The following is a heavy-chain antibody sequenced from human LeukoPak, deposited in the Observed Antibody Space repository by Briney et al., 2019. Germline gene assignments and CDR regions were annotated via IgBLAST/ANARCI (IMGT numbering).Heavy chain of an antibody. CDR1: GGSISTSNYY. D-gene: IGHD3-10*01. CDR3: ATLYGSGTDY. Sequence: SETLSLTCTVSGGSISTSNYYWGWIRQPPGKGLEWIGNIFYSGSTNYNPSLKSRVTVSVDTSKNQFSLKLSSVTAADTAVYYCATLYGSGTDYWGQGTLVTVSS. J-gene: IGHJ4*02. V-gene: IGHV4-61*05. CDR2: IFYSGST.